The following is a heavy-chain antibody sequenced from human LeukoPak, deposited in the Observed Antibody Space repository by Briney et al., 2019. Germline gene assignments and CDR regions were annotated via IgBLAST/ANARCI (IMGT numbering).Heavy chain of an antibody. CDR3: AKGGLVHRFDP. CDR2: ISGSGGST. CDR1: GFTFSTYI. J-gene: IGHJ5*02. Sequence: QPGGSLRLSCAASGFTFSTYIMNWVRQTPGKGLEWVSAISGSGGSTYYADSVKGRFTISRDNSKNTLYLQMNSLRAEDTAVYYCAKGGLVHRFDPWGQGTLVTVSS. V-gene: IGHV3-23*01.